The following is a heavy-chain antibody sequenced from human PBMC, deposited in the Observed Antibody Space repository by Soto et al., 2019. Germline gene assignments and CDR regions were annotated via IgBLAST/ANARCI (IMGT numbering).Heavy chain of an antibody. J-gene: IGHJ3*02. D-gene: IGHD3-22*01. CDR1: GGTFSSYT. Sequence: QVQLVQSGAEVKKPGSSVKVSCKASGGTFSSYTISWVRQAPGQGLEWMGRIIPILGIANYAQKFQGRVTITAXXSXSXXYMELSSLRSEDTAVYYCARVQPPDSSGYYGAFDIWGQGTMVTVSS. CDR2: IIPILGIA. CDR3: ARVQPPDSSGYYGAFDI. V-gene: IGHV1-69*02.